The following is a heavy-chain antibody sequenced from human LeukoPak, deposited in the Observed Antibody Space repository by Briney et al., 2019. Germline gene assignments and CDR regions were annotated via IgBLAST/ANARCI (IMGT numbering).Heavy chain of an antibody. CDR2: ISASGAGI. V-gene: IGHV3-23*01. Sequence: GGSLRLSCAVSGFPLSSDAMTWVRQAPGKGLEWVSVISASGAGIYYADSVKGRFTISRDNSKNILYLQMDSLRAEDTAVYYCAKGGGGFKPFYFWGQGTVVTVSS. CDR3: AKGGGGFKPFYF. D-gene: IGHD5-24*01. CDR1: GFPLSSDA. J-gene: IGHJ4*02.